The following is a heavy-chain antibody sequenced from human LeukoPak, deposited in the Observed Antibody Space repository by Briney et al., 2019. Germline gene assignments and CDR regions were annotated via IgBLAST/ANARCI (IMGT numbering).Heavy chain of an antibody. J-gene: IGHJ4*02. CDR2: ISPSGDIT. V-gene: IGHV3-23*01. D-gene: IGHD3-10*01. Sequence: GGSLRLSCSASGFTFSNHGMNWVRQAPGKGLEWVSGISPSGDITYYADSVKGRFTISRDNSKNTLYLEVISLTAEDTAVYYCAKDDAWLRFGEWSQGTLVTVSS. CDR3: AKDDAWLRFGE. CDR1: GFTFSNHG.